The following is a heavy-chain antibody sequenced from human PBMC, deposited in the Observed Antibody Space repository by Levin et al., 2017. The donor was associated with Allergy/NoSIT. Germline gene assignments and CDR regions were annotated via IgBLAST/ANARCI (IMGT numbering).Heavy chain of an antibody. J-gene: IGHJ6*02. V-gene: IGHV4-34*01. D-gene: IGHD2-15*01. CDR2: INHSGST. CDR3: ARVGYCSGGSCYPLAGDGMDV. Sequence: SETLSLTCAVYGGSFSGYYWSWIRQPPGKGLEWIGEINHSGSTNYNPSLKSRVTISVDTPKNQFSLKLSSVTAADTAVYYCARVGYCSGGSCYPLAGDGMDVWGQGTTVTVSS. CDR1: GGSFSGYY.